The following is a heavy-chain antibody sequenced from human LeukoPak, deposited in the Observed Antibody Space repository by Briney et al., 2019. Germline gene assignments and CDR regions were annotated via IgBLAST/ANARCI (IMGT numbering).Heavy chain of an antibody. Sequence: ASVKVSCKASGYTFIDYYIHWVRQAPGQGLEWMGRINPNSGDTNCAQKFEGRVTMTRDTSIRTAYMELSRLTSDDTAVYFCARDKWLRDYWGQGTLVTVSS. V-gene: IGHV1-2*02. CDR1: GYTFIDYY. CDR3: ARDKWLRDY. J-gene: IGHJ4*02. CDR2: INPNSGDT. D-gene: IGHD5-12*01.